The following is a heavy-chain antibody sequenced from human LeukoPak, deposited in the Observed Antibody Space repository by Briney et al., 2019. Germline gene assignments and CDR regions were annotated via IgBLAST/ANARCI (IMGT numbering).Heavy chain of an antibody. J-gene: IGHJ4*02. V-gene: IGHV1-69*02. D-gene: IGHD3-22*01. CDR3: ARNHYYDSSLGYYFDS. CDR2: IVPILGIA. CDR1: GGTFISYT. Sequence: SVKVSCKASGGTFISYTISGVRQAPGQGGEWMGRIVPILGIANYAQKFQGRVTITAEKSTSKAYMELSILRSEDTAVYYCARNHYYDSSLGYYFDSWGQGTLVTVSS.